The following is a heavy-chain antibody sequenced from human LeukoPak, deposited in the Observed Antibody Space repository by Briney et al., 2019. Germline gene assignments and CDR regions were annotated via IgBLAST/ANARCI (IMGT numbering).Heavy chain of an antibody. D-gene: IGHD6-19*01. CDR2: INHTGST. Sequence: PSETLSLTCAVYGGSFSNYYWSWIRQPPGKGLEWIGEINHTGSTNYNPSLKSRVTISIDTSKNQFSLKLSSVTAADTAVYYCARDRGNGWNHPADWGQGTRVTVSS. CDR1: GGSFSNYY. CDR3: ARDRGNGWNHPAD. J-gene: IGHJ1*01. V-gene: IGHV4-34*01.